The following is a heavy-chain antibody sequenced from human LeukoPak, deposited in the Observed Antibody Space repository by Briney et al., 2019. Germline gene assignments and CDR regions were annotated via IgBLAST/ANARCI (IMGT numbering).Heavy chain of an antibody. CDR3: ARGFYSYGSGSPESDY. V-gene: IGHV3-30-3*01. CDR2: ISYDGTYK. Sequence: GGSLRLSCAASGFTFSSYSMHWVRQAPGKGLEWVAVISYDGTYKYYTDSVKGRFTISRDNSKNTLYLQMNSLTTEDTAVYYCARGFYSYGSGSPESDYWGQGTLVTVSS. D-gene: IGHD3-10*01. CDR1: GFTFSSYS. J-gene: IGHJ4*02.